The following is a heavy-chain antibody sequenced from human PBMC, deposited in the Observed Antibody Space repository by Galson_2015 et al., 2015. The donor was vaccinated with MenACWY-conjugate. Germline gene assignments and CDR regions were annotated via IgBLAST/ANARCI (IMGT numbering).Heavy chain of an antibody. J-gene: IGHJ4*02. CDR3: ASRRTCFDY. CDR1: GFTFNSYA. Sequence: SLRLSCAASGFTFNSYAMSWVRQAPGKGLEWVSSISSSGGSTYYADSVKGRFTISRDNSKNTLYLQMNSLSAEDTAVYYCASRRTCFDYWGQGTPVTVSS. CDR2: ISSSGGST. V-gene: IGHV3-23*01.